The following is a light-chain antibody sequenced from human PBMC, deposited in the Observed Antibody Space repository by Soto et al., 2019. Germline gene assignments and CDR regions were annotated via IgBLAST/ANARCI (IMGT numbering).Light chain of an antibody. Sequence: DIQMTQSPSSLSASVGDRVPITCRASQTITSDLNWYQQKPGKAPKLLIYAASNLQSGVPSRFSGSGSGTEFTLTISSLQPDDFATYYCQQSESPSLTCGGGTKVDI. V-gene: IGKV1-39*01. CDR1: QTITSD. CDR3: QQSESPSLT. J-gene: IGKJ4*01. CDR2: AAS.